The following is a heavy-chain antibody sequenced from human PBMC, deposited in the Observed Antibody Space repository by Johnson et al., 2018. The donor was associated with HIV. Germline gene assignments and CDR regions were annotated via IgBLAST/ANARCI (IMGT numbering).Heavy chain of an antibody. CDR3: ARPAIVVLPAGAFDI. D-gene: IGHD2-2*01. CDR1: GFTFSDYY. CDR2: IYSGGST. V-gene: IGHV3-66*04. Sequence: VQLVESGGGLVKPGGSLRLSCAASGFTFSDYYMSWIRQAPGKGLEWVSVIYSGGSTYYADSVKGRFTISRDNSKNTLYLQMNSLRAEDTAVYYCARPAIVVLPAGAFDIWGPGTMVTVSS. J-gene: IGHJ3*02.